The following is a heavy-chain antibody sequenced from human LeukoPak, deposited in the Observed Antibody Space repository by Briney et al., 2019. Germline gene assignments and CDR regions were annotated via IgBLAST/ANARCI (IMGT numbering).Heavy chain of an antibody. CDR2: IKSKTDGGTT. V-gene: IGHV3-15*01. Sequence: PGGSLRLSCAASGFTFSNAWMSWVRQAPGKGLEWVGRIKSKTDGGTTDYAAPVKGRFTISRDDSKNTLYPQMNSLKTEDTAVYYCTTGFTTVVTYYYYGMDVWGQGTTVTVSS. CDR1: GFTFSNAW. CDR3: TTGFTTVVTYYYYGMDV. J-gene: IGHJ6*02. D-gene: IGHD4-23*01.